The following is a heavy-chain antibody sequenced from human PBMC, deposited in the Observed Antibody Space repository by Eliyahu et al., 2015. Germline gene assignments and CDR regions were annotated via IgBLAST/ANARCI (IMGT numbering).Heavy chain of an antibody. CDR3: AKEKGITIFGAGHFDY. V-gene: IGHV3-30*02. Sequence: QVQLVESGGGVVQPGGSLRLSCAASGFTFSXYGMHWVRQAPGKGLEWVAFIRYDGSNKYYADSVKGRFTISRDNSKNTLYLQMNSLRAEDTAVYYCAKEKGITIFGAGHFDYWGQGTLVTVSS. CDR2: IRYDGSNK. CDR1: GFTFSXYG. J-gene: IGHJ4*02. D-gene: IGHD3-3*01.